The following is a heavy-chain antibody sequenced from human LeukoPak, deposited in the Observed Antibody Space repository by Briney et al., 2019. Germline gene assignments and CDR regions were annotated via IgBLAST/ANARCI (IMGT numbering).Heavy chain of an antibody. V-gene: IGHV1-69*13. Sequence: GASVKVSCKASGGSFSSYAISWVRQAPGQGLEWMGGIIPIFGTANYAQKSQGRVTITADESTSTAYMELSGLRSEDTAVYYCARLGIYSNYASTSPPHPRVRFDPWGQGTLVTVSS. CDR2: IIPIFGTA. CDR3: ARLGIYSNYASTSPPHPRVRFDP. CDR1: GGSFSSYA. J-gene: IGHJ5*02. D-gene: IGHD4-11*01.